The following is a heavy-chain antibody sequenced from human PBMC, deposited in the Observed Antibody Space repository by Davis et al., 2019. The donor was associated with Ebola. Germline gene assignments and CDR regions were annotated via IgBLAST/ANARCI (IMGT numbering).Heavy chain of an antibody. D-gene: IGHD3-3*01. CDR2: INHSGST. V-gene: IGHV4-34*01. Sequence: SETLSLTCAVYGGSFSGHYWSWIRQPPGKGLEWIGEINHSGSTNYNPSLKSRVIISVDTSKNQFSLKLTSMTAADTAVYYCASSIFGVTIMSYFEYWGRGTPVTVSS. CDR1: GGSFSGHY. CDR3: ASSIFGVTIMSYFEY. J-gene: IGHJ4*02.